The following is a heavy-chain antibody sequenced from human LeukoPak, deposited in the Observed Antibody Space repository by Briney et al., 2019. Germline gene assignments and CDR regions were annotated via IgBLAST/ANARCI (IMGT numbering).Heavy chain of an antibody. CDR3: ARDPGIAVAGLYYFDY. CDR1: GGSISSYY. J-gene: IGHJ4*02. Sequence: SETLSLTCTVSGGSISSYYWSWIRQPPGKGLEWIGYIYYSGSTNYNPSLKSRVTISVDTSKNQFSLKLSSVTAADTAVYYCARDPGIAVAGLYYFDYWGQGTLVTVSS. V-gene: IGHV4-59*01. CDR2: IYYSGST. D-gene: IGHD6-19*01.